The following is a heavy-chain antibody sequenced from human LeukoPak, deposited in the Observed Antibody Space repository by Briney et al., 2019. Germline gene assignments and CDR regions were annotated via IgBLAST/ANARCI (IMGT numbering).Heavy chain of an antibody. J-gene: IGHJ6*02. CDR3: AKETSTGDDYGMDV. CDR1: EFTFSSYW. Sequence: GGSLRLSCVASEFTFSSYWMHWVRQAPGKGLVWVSRINSDGSTTNYADSVRGRFTISRDNSKNTLYLQMNSLRAEDTAIYYCAKETSTGDDYGMDVWGQGTTVTVSS. V-gene: IGHV3-74*01. CDR2: INSDGSTT.